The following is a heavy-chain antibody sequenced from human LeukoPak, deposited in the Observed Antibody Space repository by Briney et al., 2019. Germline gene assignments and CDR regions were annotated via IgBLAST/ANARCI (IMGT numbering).Heavy chain of an antibody. J-gene: IGHJ3*02. CDR1: GFTFSDYS. CDR3: ARDNHYAFNI. Sequence: GGSLRLSCAASGFTFSDYSMNWVRQAPGKGQEWVSYIRSSSTIYYADSVKGRFTISRDNAENSLYLQMNSLRDEDTAVYYCARDNHYAFNIWGQGTMVSVSS. CDR2: IRSSSTI. V-gene: IGHV3-48*02.